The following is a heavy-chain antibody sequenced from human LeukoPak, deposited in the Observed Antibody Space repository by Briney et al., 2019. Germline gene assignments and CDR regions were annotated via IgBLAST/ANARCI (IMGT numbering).Heavy chain of an antibody. CDR2: IRYDGSNK. D-gene: IGHD3-10*01. CDR1: GFTFNTYA. Sequence: PGRSLRLSCVASGFTFNTYAIHWVRQAPGKGLEWVAFIRYDGSNKYYADSVKGRFTISRDNSKNTLYLQMNSLRAEDTAVYYCAKAYYYGSGVFDYWGQGTLVTVSS. V-gene: IGHV3-30*02. CDR3: AKAYYYGSGVFDY. J-gene: IGHJ4*02.